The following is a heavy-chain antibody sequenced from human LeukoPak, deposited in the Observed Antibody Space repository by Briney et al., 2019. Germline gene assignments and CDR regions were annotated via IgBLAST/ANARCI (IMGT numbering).Heavy chain of an antibody. CDR3: ARGNDISAHPYYFDY. CDR1: GGSFSGYY. Sequence: PSETLSLTCAVYGGSFSGYYWSWIRQPPGKGLEWIGEINHSGSTNYNPSLKSRVTISVDTSKNQFSLKLSSVTAADTAVYYCARGNDISAHPYYFDYWGQGTLVTVSS. J-gene: IGHJ4*02. D-gene: IGHD3-9*01. CDR2: INHSGST. V-gene: IGHV4-34*01.